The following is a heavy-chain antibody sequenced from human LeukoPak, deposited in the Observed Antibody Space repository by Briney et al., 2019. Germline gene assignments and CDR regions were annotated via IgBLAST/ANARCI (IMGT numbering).Heavy chain of an antibody. CDR1: GSTFDDYA. D-gene: IGHD6-13*01. Sequence: PGGSLRLSCAASGSTFDDYAMHWVRQAPGKGLEWVSGISWNSGSIGYADSVKGRFTISRDNAKNSLYLQMNSLRAEDTAVYYCARDRVAGTARFDYWGQGTLVTVSS. J-gene: IGHJ4*02. CDR3: ARDRVAGTARFDY. V-gene: IGHV3-9*01. CDR2: ISWNSGSI.